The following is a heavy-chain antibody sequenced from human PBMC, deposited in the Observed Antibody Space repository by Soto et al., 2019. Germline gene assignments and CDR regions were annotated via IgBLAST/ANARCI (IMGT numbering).Heavy chain of an antibody. J-gene: IGHJ6*02. CDR2: ISAYNGNT. Sequence: QVQLVQSGAEVKKPGASVKVSCKASGYTFTSYGISWVRQAPGQGLEGMGWISAYNGNTNYAQKLQGRVTMTTDTSTSTAYMELRSLRSDDTAVYYCARVPDYDFWSGSAIYYYYYGMDVWGQGTTVTVSS. V-gene: IGHV1-18*01. CDR3: ARVPDYDFWSGSAIYYYYYGMDV. CDR1: GYTFTSYG. D-gene: IGHD3-3*01.